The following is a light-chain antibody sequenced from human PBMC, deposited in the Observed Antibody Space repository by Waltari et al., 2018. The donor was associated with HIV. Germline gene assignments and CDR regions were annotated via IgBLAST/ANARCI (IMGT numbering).Light chain of an antibody. CDR3: YSYAGSLL. J-gene: IGLJ2*01. CDR2: DVS. Sequence: QSALTQPRSVSGSPGQSVTISCTGSSSDVGGYNYVSWYQQPPTKAPKLIIYDVSGRPSGVPDRLSGSKAGNRASLTISGLQAEDEADYYCYSYAGSLLFGGGTKLTVL. CDR1: SSDVGGYNY. V-gene: IGLV2-11*01.